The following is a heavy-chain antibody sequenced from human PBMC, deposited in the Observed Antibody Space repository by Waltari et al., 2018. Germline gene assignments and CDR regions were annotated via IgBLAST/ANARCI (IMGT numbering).Heavy chain of an antibody. J-gene: IGHJ4*02. CDR3: ARVYCSSTSCSPGDSLDY. Sequence: QVQLQESGPGLVKPSETLSLTCAVSGYSISSGYYWGWIRQPPGKGLEWIGRINHSGHTYVCPALKSRVTISVDTSKTQFALKLSSVTAADTAVYYCARVYCSSTSCSPGDSLDYWGQGTLVTVSS. CDR2: INHSGHT. D-gene: IGHD2-2*01. V-gene: IGHV4-38-2*01. CDR1: GYSISSGYY.